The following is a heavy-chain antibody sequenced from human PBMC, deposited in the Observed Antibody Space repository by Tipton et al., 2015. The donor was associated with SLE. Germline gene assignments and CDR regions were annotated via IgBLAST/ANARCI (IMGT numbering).Heavy chain of an antibody. Sequence: GLEWIGSVYKNGIMDNNPSLRSRATMSVDTSKNQFSLKLSSVTAADTAVYYCARAPYYYGWGRLHDAFDIVGQEAMVTVSS. J-gene: IGHJ3*02. CDR2: VYKNGIM. D-gene: IGHD3-10*01. CDR3: ARAPYYYGWGRLHDAFDI. V-gene: IGHV4-39*01.